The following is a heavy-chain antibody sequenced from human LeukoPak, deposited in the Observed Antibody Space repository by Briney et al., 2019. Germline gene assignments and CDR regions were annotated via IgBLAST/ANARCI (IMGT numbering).Heavy chain of an antibody. D-gene: IGHD6-13*01. CDR2: IYYSGST. J-gene: IGHJ4*02. V-gene: IGHV4-39*02. CDR3: ARAIAAGGQHYFDF. CDR1: GGSISSSSYY. Sequence: SETLSLTCTVSGGSISSSSYYWGWIRQPPGKGLEWIGSIYYSGSTYYNPSLKSRVTISVDTSKNQFSLKLSSVTAADTAVYYCARAIAAGGQHYFDFWGQETVVSVSS.